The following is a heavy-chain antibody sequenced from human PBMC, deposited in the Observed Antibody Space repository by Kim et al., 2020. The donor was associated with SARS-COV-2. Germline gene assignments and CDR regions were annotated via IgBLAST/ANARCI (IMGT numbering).Heavy chain of an antibody. J-gene: IGHJ3*02. D-gene: IGHD3-3*01. CDR2: INTNTGNP. CDR3: ARDNRITIFGVTITRDAFDS. Sequence: ASVKVSCKASGYTFTSYAMNWVRQAPGQGLEWMGWINTNTGNPTYAQGFTGRFVFSLDTSVSTAYLQISSLKAEDTAVYYCARDNRITIFGVTITRDAFDSWGQGTMVTVSS. CDR1: GYTFTSYA. V-gene: IGHV7-4-1*02.